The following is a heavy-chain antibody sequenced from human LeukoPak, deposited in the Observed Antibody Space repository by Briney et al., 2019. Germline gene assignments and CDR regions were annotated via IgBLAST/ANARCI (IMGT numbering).Heavy chain of an antibody. CDR1: VFTFSSYA. J-gene: IGHJ4*02. CDR3: ASSGSYRFDY. D-gene: IGHD1-26*01. V-gene: IGHV3-48*02. CDR2: ITASGTAM. Sequence: GGSLRLSCAASVFTFSSYAMNWVRQAPRNGQEWVSHITASGTAMFYADSVKGRFTISRDNAKNSLYLQMNSLRDEDTAVYYCASSGSYRFDYWGQGTLVTVSS.